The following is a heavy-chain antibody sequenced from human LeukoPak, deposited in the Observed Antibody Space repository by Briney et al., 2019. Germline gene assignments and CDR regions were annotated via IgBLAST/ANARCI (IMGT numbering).Heavy chain of an antibody. Sequence: PGGSLRLSCVASGNYWMHWVRQAPGKGLVWASHINSDGSWTSYADSVKGRFTISKDNAKNTVYLQMNSLRAEDTAVYYCVSFYETYWGRGTLVTVSS. V-gene: IGHV3-74*01. CDR3: VSFYETY. D-gene: IGHD2/OR15-2a*01. J-gene: IGHJ4*02. CDR1: GNYW. CDR2: INSDGSWT.